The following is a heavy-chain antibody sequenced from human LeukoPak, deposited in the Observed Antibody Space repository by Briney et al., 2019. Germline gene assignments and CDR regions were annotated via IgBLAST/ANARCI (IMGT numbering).Heavy chain of an antibody. D-gene: IGHD4-17*01. V-gene: IGHV3-23*01. J-gene: IGHJ5*02. CDR3: TKDPNGDYIGAFDP. Sequence: PGRSLRLSCADSGFSFSSFAMTWVRQAPGKGLEWVSSITGGHYATYNTDSVKGRFTISRDNAKNTLYLQMNSLRADDTAIYYCTKDPNGDYIGAFDPWGQGTLVTVSS. CDR1: GFSFSSFA. CDR2: ITGGHYAT.